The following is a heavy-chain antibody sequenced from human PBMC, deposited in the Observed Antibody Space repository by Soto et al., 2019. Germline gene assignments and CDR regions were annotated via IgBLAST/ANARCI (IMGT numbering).Heavy chain of an antibody. CDR3: ARMGSSWYNWFDP. J-gene: IGHJ5*02. CDR2: IKQDGSEK. D-gene: IGHD6-13*01. CDR1: GFTFSSYW. Sequence: WGSLRLSCAASGFTFSSYWMSWVRQAPGKGLEWVANIKQDGSEKYYVDSVKGRFTISRDNAKNSLYLQMNSLRAEDTAVYYCARMGSSWYNWFDPWGQGTLVTVSS. V-gene: IGHV3-7*03.